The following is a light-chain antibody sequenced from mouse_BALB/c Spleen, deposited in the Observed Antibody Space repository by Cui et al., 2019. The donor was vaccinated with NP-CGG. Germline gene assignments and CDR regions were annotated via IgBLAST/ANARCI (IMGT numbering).Light chain of an antibody. CDR2: GTN. Sequence: HAVVTQESALTTFPGETVTLTCRSRTGAVTTSNYADWVQEKPDHLFTGLIGGTNNRAPVVPARFSGSLIGDKAALIITGAQTEDEAIYFCALWYSNHWVFGGGTKLTVL. CDR3: ALWYSNHWV. CDR1: TGAVTTSNY. V-gene: IGLV1*01. J-gene: IGLJ1*01.